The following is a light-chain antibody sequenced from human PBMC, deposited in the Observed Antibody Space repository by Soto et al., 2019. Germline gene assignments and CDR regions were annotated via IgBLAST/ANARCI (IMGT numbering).Light chain of an antibody. Sequence: QSALTQPPSASGSPGQSVTISCTGTSSDVGGYNYVSWYQQHPGKAPKLMIYEVSKRPSGVPDPFSGSKSGNTASLTVSGLQAEDEADYYCSSYAGSTVVFGGGTKLTVL. CDR2: EVS. J-gene: IGLJ2*01. CDR3: SSYAGSTVV. V-gene: IGLV2-8*01. CDR1: SSDVGGYNY.